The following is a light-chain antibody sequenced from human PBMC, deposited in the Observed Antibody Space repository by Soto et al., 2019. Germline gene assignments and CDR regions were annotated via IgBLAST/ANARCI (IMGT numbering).Light chain of an antibody. Sequence: QSVLTQPPSASGSPGQSVTISCTGTSSDVGGYKYVSWYQQHPGKAPKLMIYEVSTRPSGVPDRFSGSKSGNTASLTVSGLQAVDEADYYCSSYAGSNDVIFGGGTKLTVL. CDR1: SSDVGGYKY. CDR2: EVS. CDR3: SSYAGSNDVI. J-gene: IGLJ2*01. V-gene: IGLV2-8*01.